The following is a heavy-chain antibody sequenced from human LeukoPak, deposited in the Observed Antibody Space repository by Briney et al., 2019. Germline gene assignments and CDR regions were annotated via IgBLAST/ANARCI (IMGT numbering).Heavy chain of an antibody. Sequence: GRSPRLSCAASGFTFDDYVMSWVRQAPGKGLEWVSGINWNGGSTGYADSVKGRFTISRDNAKNSLYLQMNSLRAEDTALYYCARDKARGHSFVRDYSYGMDVWGQGTTVTVSS. CDR2: INWNGGST. D-gene: IGHD5-18*01. CDR3: ARDKARGHSFVRDYSYGMDV. J-gene: IGHJ6*02. V-gene: IGHV3-20*04. CDR1: GFTFDDYV.